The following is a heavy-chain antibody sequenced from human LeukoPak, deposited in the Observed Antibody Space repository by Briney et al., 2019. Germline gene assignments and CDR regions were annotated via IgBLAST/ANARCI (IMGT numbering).Heavy chain of an antibody. D-gene: IGHD3-3*01. CDR1: GLAFSSYA. Sequence: GGSLRLSCAASGLAFSSYAMSWVRQAPGKGLEWVSTISVASNTFYADSVEGRFTISRDNSRNTVFLQMTSLRADDTAVYYCADYGVSGVRDNFYWGQGTLVTVSS. V-gene: IGHV3-23*01. CDR2: ISVASNT. CDR3: ADYGVSGVRDNFY. J-gene: IGHJ4*02.